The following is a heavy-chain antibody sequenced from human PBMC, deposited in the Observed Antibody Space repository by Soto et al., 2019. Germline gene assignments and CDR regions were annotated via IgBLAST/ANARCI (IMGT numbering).Heavy chain of an antibody. Sequence: PSETLSLTCTVSGGSISSGGYYWSWIRQHPGKGLEWIGYIYYSGSTYYNPSLKSRVTISVDTSKNQFSLKLSSVTAADTAVYYCARVATMIVLNYYYYGMDVWAKGPRSPSP. CDR2: IYYSGST. CDR3: ARVATMIVLNYYYYGMDV. D-gene: IGHD3-22*01. CDR1: GGSISSGGYY. J-gene: IGHJ6*02. V-gene: IGHV4-31*03.